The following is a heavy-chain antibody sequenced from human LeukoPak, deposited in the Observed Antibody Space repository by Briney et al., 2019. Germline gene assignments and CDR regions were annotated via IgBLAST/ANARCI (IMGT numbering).Heavy chain of an antibody. Sequence: ASVKVSCKASGYTFTSYGISWVRQAPGQGLEWMGWISAYNGNTNYAQKLQGRVTVTTDTSTSTAYMELRSLRSDDTAVYYCARDVGPREDHDFWSGSSGMDVWGQGTTVTVSS. D-gene: IGHD3-3*01. J-gene: IGHJ6*02. CDR2: ISAYNGNT. CDR1: GYTFTSYG. CDR3: ARDVGPREDHDFWSGSSGMDV. V-gene: IGHV1-18*01.